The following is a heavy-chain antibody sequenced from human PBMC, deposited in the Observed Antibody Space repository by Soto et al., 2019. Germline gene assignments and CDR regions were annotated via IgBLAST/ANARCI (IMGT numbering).Heavy chain of an antibody. J-gene: IGHJ3*02. CDR2: IIPIFGTA. Sequence: QVQLVQSGAEVKKTGSSVKVSCKASGGTFSSYAISWVRQAPGQGHEWMGGIIPIFGTANYAQKFQGRVTITADESTSTAYMELSRLRSEDTAMYYCARGGITMVRGVIGAFDIWGQGTMVTVSS. CDR3: ARGGITMVRGVIGAFDI. CDR1: GGTFSSYA. D-gene: IGHD3-10*01. V-gene: IGHV1-69*01.